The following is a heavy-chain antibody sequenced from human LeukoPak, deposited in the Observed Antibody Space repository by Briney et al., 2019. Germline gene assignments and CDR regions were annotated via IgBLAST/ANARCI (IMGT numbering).Heavy chain of an antibody. CDR2: IYYSGST. J-gene: IGHJ4*02. CDR1: GGSISSYY. CDR3: AREDYGSGSFDY. Sequence: SETLSLTRTVSGGSISSYYWSWIRQPPGKGLEWIGYIYYSGSTNYNPSLKSRVTISVDTSKNQFSLKLSSVTAADTAVYYCAREDYGSGSFDYWGQGTLVTVSS. D-gene: IGHD3-10*01. V-gene: IGHV4-59*01.